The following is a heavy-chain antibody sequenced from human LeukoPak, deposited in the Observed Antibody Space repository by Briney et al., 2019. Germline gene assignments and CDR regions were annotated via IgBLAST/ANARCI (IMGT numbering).Heavy chain of an antibody. CDR3: ARITDSSGYYSVDDAFDI. CDR2: IYPGDSDT. D-gene: IGHD3-22*01. J-gene: IGHJ3*02. Sequence: GESLKISCKGSGSSFTSYWIGWARRMPGKGLEWMGIIYPGDSDTRYSPSFQGQVTISADKSISTAYLQWSSLKASDTAMYYCARITDSSGYYSVDDAFDIWGQGTMVTVSS. V-gene: IGHV5-51*01. CDR1: GSSFTSYW.